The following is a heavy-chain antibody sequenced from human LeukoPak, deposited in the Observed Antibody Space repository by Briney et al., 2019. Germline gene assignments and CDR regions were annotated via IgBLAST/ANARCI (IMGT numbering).Heavy chain of an antibody. CDR3: VRIVGHTTTDF. CDR2: VSFDGRNK. Sequence: GRSLRLSCEASGFSLSSYAFHWVHQAPGKGLEWVSFVSFDGRNKNYADSVRGRFTISRDNSKNTLYLQMNSVTYEDTAVYFCVRIVGHTTTDFWGQGTIVTVSS. V-gene: IGHV3-30-3*01. CDR1: GFSLSSYA. D-gene: IGHD1-26*01. J-gene: IGHJ4*02.